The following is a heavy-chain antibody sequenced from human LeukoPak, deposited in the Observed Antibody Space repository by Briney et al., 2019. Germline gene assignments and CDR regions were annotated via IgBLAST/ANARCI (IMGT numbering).Heavy chain of an antibody. CDR1: GFTFSSYS. CDR3: ASPGYSSGGHDY. D-gene: IGHD6-25*01. J-gene: IGHJ4*02. V-gene: IGHV3-21*01. Sequence: GGSLRLSCAASGFTFSSYSMIWVRQAPGKGLEWVSSISSSSSYIYYADSVKGRFTISRDNAKNSLYLQMNSLRAEDTAVYYCASPGYSSGGHDYWGQGTLVTVSS. CDR2: ISSSSSYI.